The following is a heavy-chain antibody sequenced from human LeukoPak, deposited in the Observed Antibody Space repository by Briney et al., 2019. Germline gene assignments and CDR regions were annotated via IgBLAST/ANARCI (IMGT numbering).Heavy chain of an antibody. CDR2: IYYSGGT. CDR1: GGSISSSSYY. D-gene: IGHD3-10*01. Sequence: SETLSLTCTVSGGSISSSSYYWGWIRQPPGKGLEWIASIYYSGGTYYNPSLKSRVTISVETSKNQFSLKLSSVTAADTAVYYCARQYYYGSGSYPDFDYWGQGTLVTVSS. J-gene: IGHJ4*02. CDR3: ARQYYYGSGSYPDFDY. V-gene: IGHV4-39*01.